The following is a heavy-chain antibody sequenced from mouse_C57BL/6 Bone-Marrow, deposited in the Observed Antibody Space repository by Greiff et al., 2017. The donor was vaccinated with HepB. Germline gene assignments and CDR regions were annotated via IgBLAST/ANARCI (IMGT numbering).Heavy chain of an antibody. V-gene: IGHV1-82*01. J-gene: IGHJ1*03. CDR2: IYPGDGDT. CDR1: GYAFSSSW. CDR3: ARKGTYGNYPYWYFDV. Sequence: QVQLKESGPELVKPGASVKISCKASGYAFSSSWMNWVKQRPGKGLEWIGRIYPGDGDTNYNGKFKGKATLTADKSSSTAYMQLSSLTSEDSAVYCCARKGTYGNYPYWYFDVWGTGTTVTVSS. D-gene: IGHD2-1*01.